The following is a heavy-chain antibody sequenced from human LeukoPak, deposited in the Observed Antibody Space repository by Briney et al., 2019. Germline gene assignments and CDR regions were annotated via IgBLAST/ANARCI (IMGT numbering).Heavy chain of an antibody. CDR1: GFTFSSYA. J-gene: IGHJ5*02. V-gene: IGHV3-23*01. CDR2: ISGSGSST. CDR3: AKVPQMQRFDP. Sequence: GGSLRLSCAASGFTFSSYAMSWVRQAPGKGLEWVSTISGSGSSTYYAGSVKGRITISRDNSKNTLYLQMNSLRAEDTAVYYCAKVPQMQRFDPWGQGTLVTVSS.